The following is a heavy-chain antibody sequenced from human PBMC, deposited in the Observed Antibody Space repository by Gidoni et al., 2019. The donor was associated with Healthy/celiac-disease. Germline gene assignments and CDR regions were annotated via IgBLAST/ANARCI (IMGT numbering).Heavy chain of an antibody. CDR1: GFTFSSYS. D-gene: IGHD2-21*02. V-gene: IGHV3-48*02. Sequence: EVQLVESGGGLVQPGGSLRLSCAASGFTFSSYSMNWVRQAPGKGLEWVSYISSSSSTIYYADSVKGRFTISRDNAKNSLYLQMNSLRDEDTAVYYCARAHIVVVTAHFDYWGQGTLVTVSS. CDR3: ARAHIVVVTAHFDY. CDR2: ISSSSSTI. J-gene: IGHJ4*02.